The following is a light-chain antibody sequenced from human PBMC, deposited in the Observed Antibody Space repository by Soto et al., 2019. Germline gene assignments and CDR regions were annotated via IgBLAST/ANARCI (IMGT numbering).Light chain of an antibody. J-gene: IGLJ1*01. Sequence: QSALTQPASVSGSPGQSITISCTGTSSDVGGYNYVSWYQQHPGKAPKLMIYDVSNRLSGVSNRFSGSKSGNTASLTISGLQAEDEADYYCSSYTSSSTHDVFGTGTKVTVL. CDR1: SSDVGGYNY. CDR3: SSYTSSSTHDV. V-gene: IGLV2-14*01. CDR2: DVS.